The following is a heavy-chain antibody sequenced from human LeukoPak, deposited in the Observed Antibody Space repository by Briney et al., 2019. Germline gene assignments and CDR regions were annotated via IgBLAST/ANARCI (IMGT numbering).Heavy chain of an antibody. J-gene: IGHJ4*02. Sequence: PGRSLRLSCAASGFTFISYWMHWVRQDPGKGLVWVSRINADGSSTSYAASVKGRFTISRDNAKNTLYLQMNSLRAEDTAVYYCARDRGSGYPPLDYWGQGTLVTVSS. V-gene: IGHV3-74*01. CDR1: GFTFISYW. D-gene: IGHD3-3*01. CDR3: ARDRGSGYPPLDY. CDR2: INADGSST.